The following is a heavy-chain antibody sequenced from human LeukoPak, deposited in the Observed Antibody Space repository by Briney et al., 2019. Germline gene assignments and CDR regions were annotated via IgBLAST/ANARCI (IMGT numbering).Heavy chain of an antibody. V-gene: IGHV4-38-2*02. CDR3: ARDLVVISLYYFDY. J-gene: IGHJ4*02. Sequence: SETLSLTCTVSGFSVNSGFYWGWIRQPPGKGLEWIGSIYHSGSTDYNPSLKSRVTISVDTSKNQFSLKLSSVTAADTAVYYCARDLVVISLYYFDYWAREPWSPSPQ. CDR2: IYHSGST. CDR1: GFSVNSGFY. D-gene: IGHD3-22*01.